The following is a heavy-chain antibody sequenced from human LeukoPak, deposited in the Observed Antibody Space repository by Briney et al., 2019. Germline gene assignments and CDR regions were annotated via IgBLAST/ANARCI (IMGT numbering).Heavy chain of an antibody. CDR3: GRGHWGLDY. CDR2: ISSSGNTI. D-gene: IGHD7-27*01. J-gene: IGHJ4*02. V-gene: IGHV3-48*03. Sequence: GGSLRLSCAASGFTFSSYETNWVRQAPGKGLDWVSYISSSGNTIYYADSVKGRFTISRDNAKNSLYLQMNSLRAEDTAVYYCGRGHWGLDYWGQGTLVTVSS. CDR1: GFTFSSYE.